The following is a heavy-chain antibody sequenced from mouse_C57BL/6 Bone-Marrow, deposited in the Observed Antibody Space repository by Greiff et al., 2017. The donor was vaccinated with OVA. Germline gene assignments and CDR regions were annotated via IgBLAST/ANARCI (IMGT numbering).Heavy chain of an antibody. CDR1: GYTFTSYW. J-gene: IGHJ2*01. Sequence: VQLQQPGTELVKPGASVKLSCKASGYTFTSYWMHWVKQRPGQGLEWIGNINPSNGGTNYNEKFKSKATLTVDKSSSTAYMQLSSLTSEDSAVYDCARGLLRYLYFDYWGQGTTLTVSS. D-gene: IGHD1-1*01. V-gene: IGHV1-53*01. CDR2: INPSNGGT. CDR3: ARGLLRYLYFDY.